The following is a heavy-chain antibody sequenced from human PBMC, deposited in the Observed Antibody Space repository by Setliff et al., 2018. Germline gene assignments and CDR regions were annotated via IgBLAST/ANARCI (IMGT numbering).Heavy chain of an antibody. Sequence: SETLSLTCTVSGDSISNYYWNWIRQPAGKGLEWIGRIYVTGSTYYKSSLESRVTMSVDTSNNQFSLTLTSVTAADTALYYCRQAVVGRDVFDIWGQGTVVTVSS. V-gene: IGHV4-4*07. CDR2: IYVTGST. CDR3: RQAVVGRDVFDI. J-gene: IGHJ3*02. D-gene: IGHD1-1*01. CDR1: GDSISNYY.